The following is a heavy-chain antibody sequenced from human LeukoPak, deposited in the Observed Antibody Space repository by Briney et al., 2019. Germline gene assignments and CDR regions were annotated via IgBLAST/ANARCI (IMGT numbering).Heavy chain of an antibody. CDR2: INHSGST. Sequence: TTSETLSLTCAVYGGSFSGYYWSWIRQPPGKGLEWIGEINHSGSTNYNPSLKSRVTISVDTSKNQFSLKLISVIAADTAVYYCAREPPECLLPDYWAREPWSPSPQ. CDR3: AREPPECLLPDY. CDR1: GGSFSGYY. V-gene: IGHV4-34*01. J-gene: IGHJ4*02. D-gene: IGHD3-3*01.